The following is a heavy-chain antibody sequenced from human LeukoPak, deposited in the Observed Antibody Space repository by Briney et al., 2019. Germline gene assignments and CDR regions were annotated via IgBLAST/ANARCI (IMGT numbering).Heavy chain of an antibody. CDR3: AKDQKYQLLHAFDI. J-gene: IGHJ3*02. D-gene: IGHD2-2*01. CDR2: IRYDGSNK. Sequence: GXSLRLSYAASGFTFSSYGMHWVRQAPGKGLEWVAFIRYDGSNKYYADSVKGRFTISRDNSKNTLYLQVNSLRAEDTAVYYCAKDQKYQLLHAFDIWGQGTMVTVSS. V-gene: IGHV3-30*02. CDR1: GFTFSSYG.